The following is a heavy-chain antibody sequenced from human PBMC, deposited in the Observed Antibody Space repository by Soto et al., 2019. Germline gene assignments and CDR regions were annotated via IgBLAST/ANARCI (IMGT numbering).Heavy chain of an antibody. CDR3: ARGSRELLPLGFVSYGMDV. Sequence: QVQLQESGPGLVEPSHTLSLTCTVSGGSISSGGYYWSWIRQHPGKGLEGIGYIYYRGSTDYNPSLKSRVTISVDTSKNQYSLKRSSVTAADTAVYYCARGSRELLPLGFVSYGMDVWGQGTTVTVSS. J-gene: IGHJ6*02. CDR1: GGSISSGGYY. CDR2: IYYRGST. V-gene: IGHV4-31*03. D-gene: IGHD1-7*01.